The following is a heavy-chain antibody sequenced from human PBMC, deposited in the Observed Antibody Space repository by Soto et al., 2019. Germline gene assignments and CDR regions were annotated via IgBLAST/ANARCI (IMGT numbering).Heavy chain of an antibody. Sequence: GASVKVSCKASGGTFSSYTISWVRQAPGQGLEWMGRIIPILGIANYAQKFQGRVTITADKSTSTAYMELSSLRSEDTAVYYCARDRRYYGSGSYTLDWFAPRGQGTLVTVSS. CDR2: IIPILGIA. V-gene: IGHV1-69*04. D-gene: IGHD3-10*01. CDR3: ARDRRYYGSGSYTLDWFAP. CDR1: GGTFSSYT. J-gene: IGHJ5*02.